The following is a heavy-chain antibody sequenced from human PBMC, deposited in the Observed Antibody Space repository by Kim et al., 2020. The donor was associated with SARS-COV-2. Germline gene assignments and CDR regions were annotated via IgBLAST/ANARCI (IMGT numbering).Heavy chain of an antibody. CDR1: GGSISSSSYY. J-gene: IGHJ5*02. Sequence: SETLSLTCTVSGGSISSSSYYWGWIRQPPGKGLEWIGSIYYSGSTYYNPSLKSRVTISVDTSKNQFSLKLSSVTAADTAVYYCARTPDLHTRYWFDPWGQGTLVTVSS. D-gene: IGHD4-4*01. V-gene: IGHV4-39*01. CDR2: IYYSGST. CDR3: ARTPDLHTRYWFDP.